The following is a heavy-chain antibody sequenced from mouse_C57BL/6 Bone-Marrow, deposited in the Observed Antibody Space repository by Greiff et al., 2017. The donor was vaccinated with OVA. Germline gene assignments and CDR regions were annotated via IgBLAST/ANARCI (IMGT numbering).Heavy chain of an antibody. D-gene: IGHD1-1*01. V-gene: IGHV2-2*01. CDR2: IWSGGST. CDR3: AMITTVSSYGDYAMDY. Sequence: VQLQQSGPGLVQPSQSLSITCTVSGFSLTSYGVHWVRQSPGKGLEWLGVIWSGGSTDYNAAFISRLSISKDNSKSQVFFKMNSLQADDTAIYYCAMITTVSSYGDYAMDYWGQGTSVTVSS. J-gene: IGHJ4*01. CDR1: GFSLTSYG.